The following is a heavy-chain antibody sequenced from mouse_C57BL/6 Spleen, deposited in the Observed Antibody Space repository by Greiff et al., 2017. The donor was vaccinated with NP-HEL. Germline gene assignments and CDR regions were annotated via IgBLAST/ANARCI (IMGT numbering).Heavy chain of an antibody. V-gene: IGHV1-63*01. J-gene: IGHJ2*01. CDR1: GYTFTNYW. D-gene: IGHD1-1*01. CDR3: ARGYYGSLYYFDY. Sequence: QVHVKQSGAELVRPGTSVKMSCKASGYTFTNYWIGWAKQRPGHGLEWIGDIYPGGGYTNYNEKFKGKATLTADKSSSTAYMQFSSLTSEDSAIYYCARGYYGSLYYFDYWGQGTTLTVSS. CDR2: IYPGGGYT.